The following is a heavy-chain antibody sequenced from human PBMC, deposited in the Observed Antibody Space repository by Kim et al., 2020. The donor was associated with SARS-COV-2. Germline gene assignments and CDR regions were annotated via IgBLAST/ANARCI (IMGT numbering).Heavy chain of an antibody. CDR3: ARGITMIVVEEFDY. D-gene: IGHD3-22*01. J-gene: IGHJ4*02. CDR2: ISSSGSTI. CDR1: GFTFSSYE. Sequence: GGSLRLSCAASGFTFSSYEMNWVRQAPGKGLEWVSYISSSGSTIYYADSVKGRFTISRDNAKNSLYLQMNSLRAEDTAVYYCARGITMIVVEEFDYWGQGTLVTVSS. V-gene: IGHV3-48*03.